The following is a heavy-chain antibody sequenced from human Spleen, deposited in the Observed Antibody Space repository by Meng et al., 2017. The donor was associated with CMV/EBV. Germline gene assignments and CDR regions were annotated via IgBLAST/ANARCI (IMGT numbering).Heavy chain of an antibody. CDR1: GFTFSSYA. CDR3: ARDAGMHNWFDP. J-gene: IGHJ5*02. CDR2: ISYDGSNK. Sequence: QVLLGGLGGALVQPWRSLSLSCEGSGFTFSSYAMHWVRQAPGKGLEWVAVISYDGSNKYYADSVKGRFTISRDNSKNTLYLQMNSLRAEDTAVYYCARDAGMHNWFDPWGQGTLVTVSS. D-gene: IGHD2-2*01. V-gene: IGHV3-30-3*01.